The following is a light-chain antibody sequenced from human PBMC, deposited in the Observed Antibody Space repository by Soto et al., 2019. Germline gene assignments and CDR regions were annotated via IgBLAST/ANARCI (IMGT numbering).Light chain of an antibody. CDR1: QSVRSN. CDR3: QHYNEWPPWT. V-gene: IGKV3-15*01. CDR2: GAS. J-gene: IGKJ1*01. Sequence: DIVMTQSPGSLSLSPGERATLSCKSSQSVRSNVAWYQQKPGQAPRLLIFGASTRATGTPARFSGSGSGTEFTLTISSLQSEDFAVYYCQHYNEWPPWTLCQGTKVDIK.